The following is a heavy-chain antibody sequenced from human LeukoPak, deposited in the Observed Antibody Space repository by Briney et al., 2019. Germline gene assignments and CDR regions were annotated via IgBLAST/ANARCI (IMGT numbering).Heavy chain of an antibody. V-gene: IGHV3-23*01. D-gene: IGHD3-10*01. CDR1: GFTFTNYA. Sequence: GGSLRLSCVASGFTFTNYAISWLRQAPGKGLEWVSTISNTGTDTYYADSVQGRFTISRDNSENTLYLQMNNLRAEDTAIYYCAKVPYSDYGSGRPPFMDVWGQGTTVAVSS. CDR3: AKVPYSDYGSGRPPFMDV. CDR2: ISNTGTDT. J-gene: IGHJ6*02.